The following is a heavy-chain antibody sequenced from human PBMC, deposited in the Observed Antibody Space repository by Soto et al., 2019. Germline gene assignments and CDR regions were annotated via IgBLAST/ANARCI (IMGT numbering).Heavy chain of an antibody. D-gene: IGHD3-3*01. J-gene: IGHJ4*02. V-gene: IGHV4-39*07. CDR1: GFSISRSSYY. Sequence: SETLSLSCTFDGFSISRSSYYLAWLSPPPGKGLEWIGRIQFSGTTYYNPSLKSRVTISVDTSKNQFSLKLSSVTAADTAVYYGARSAIDYDFWSGYLEYWGQGTRVTVSA. CDR2: IQFSGTT. CDR3: ARSAIDYDFWSGYLEY.